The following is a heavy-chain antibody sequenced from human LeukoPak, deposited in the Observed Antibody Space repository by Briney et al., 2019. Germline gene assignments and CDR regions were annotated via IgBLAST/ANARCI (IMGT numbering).Heavy chain of an antibody. V-gene: IGHV7-4-1*02. CDR1: GYTFTSYA. J-gene: IGHJ4*02. CDR3: ARDGRPLSSGSYVPPNDY. CDR2: INTNTGNP. D-gene: IGHD3-10*01. Sequence: ASVKVSCKASGYTFTSYAMNWVRQAPGQGLKWMGWINTNTGNPTYAQGFTGRFVFSLDTSVSTAYLQISSLKAEDTAVYYCARDGRPLSSGSYVPPNDYWGQGTLVTVSS.